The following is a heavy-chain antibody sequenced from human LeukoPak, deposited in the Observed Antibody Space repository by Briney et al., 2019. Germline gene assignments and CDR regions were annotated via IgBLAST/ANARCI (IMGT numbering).Heavy chain of an antibody. CDR3: ASVKDSDYKYFHY. Sequence: GGSLRLSCAASEFTVSNTYMTWVRQAPGKGLEWVSLIYSGGSTHYADSVKGRFTISRDDSKNTVYLQMSSLRAEDTAVYYCASVKDSDYKYFHYWGQGTPVTVSS. D-gene: IGHD5-12*01. V-gene: IGHV3-53*01. CDR2: IYSGGST. J-gene: IGHJ4*02. CDR1: EFTVSNTY.